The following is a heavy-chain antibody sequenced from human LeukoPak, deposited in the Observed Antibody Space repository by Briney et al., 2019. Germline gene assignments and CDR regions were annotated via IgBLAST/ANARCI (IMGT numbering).Heavy chain of an antibody. D-gene: IGHD6-19*01. Sequence: PGGSLRLSCAASGFTFRSYEMNWVRQAPGKGLEWVSYISSSGSTIYYADSVKGRFTISRDNAKNSLYLQMNSLRAEDTAVYYCARDPRSGWDYWGQGTLVTVSS. J-gene: IGHJ4*02. CDR1: GFTFRSYE. CDR2: ISSSGSTI. V-gene: IGHV3-48*03. CDR3: ARDPRSGWDY.